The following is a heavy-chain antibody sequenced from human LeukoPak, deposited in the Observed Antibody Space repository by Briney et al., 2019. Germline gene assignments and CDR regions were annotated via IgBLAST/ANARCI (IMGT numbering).Heavy chain of an antibody. CDR3: ATLGGNLSR. V-gene: IGHV3-48*03. D-gene: IGHD1-26*01. CDR2: ITTRGTTT. J-gene: IGHJ4*02. Sequence: GGSLRLSCVASGCNFSTSDMNWVRQAPWKGLELDAYITTRGTTTYYADSVKGRLTLFRDNAKNSLYLQMNTLRAEATAVYYCATLGGNLSRWGQGTLVTVSS. CDR1: GCNFSTSD.